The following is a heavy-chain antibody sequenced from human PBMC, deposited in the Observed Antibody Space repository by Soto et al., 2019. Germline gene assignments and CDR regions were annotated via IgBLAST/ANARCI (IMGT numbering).Heavy chain of an antibody. V-gene: IGHV5-51*01. J-gene: IGHJ6*02. Sequence: GESLKISCKVSGYTFTNYWIGWVRQMPGKGLEWMGIIYPGDSDTKYNPSFQGQVTISADKSITTTYLRWTSLKASDTAIYYCAASIFYYGMDVWGQGTTVTVSS. CDR2: IYPGDSDT. CDR1: GYTFTNYW. CDR3: AASIFYYGMDV.